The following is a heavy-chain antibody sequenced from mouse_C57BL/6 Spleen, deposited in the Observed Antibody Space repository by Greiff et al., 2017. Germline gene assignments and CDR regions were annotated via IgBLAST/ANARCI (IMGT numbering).Heavy chain of an antibody. CDR2: INPSSGYT. Sequence: QVQLKQSGAELARPGASVKMSCKASGYTFTSYTMHWVKQRPGQGLEWIGYINPSSGYTKYNQKFKDKATLTADKSSSTAYMQLSSLTSEDSAVYYCARSDDPYWYVDVWGTGTTVTVSS. V-gene: IGHV1-4*01. CDR1: GYTFTSYT. CDR3: ARSDDPYWYVDV. J-gene: IGHJ1*03.